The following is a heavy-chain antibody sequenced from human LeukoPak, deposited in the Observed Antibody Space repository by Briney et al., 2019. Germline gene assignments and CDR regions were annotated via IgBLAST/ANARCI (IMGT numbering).Heavy chain of an antibody. CDR1: GFTFSSYW. Sequence: GGSLRLSCAASGFTFSSYWMSWVRQAPGKGLEWVANIKQDGSEKHYVDSVKGRFTISRDNAKNSLYLQMNSLRAEDTAVYYCARDFGVGATDYWGQGTLVTVSS. V-gene: IGHV3-7*01. D-gene: IGHD1-26*01. CDR3: ARDFGVGATDY. J-gene: IGHJ4*02. CDR2: IKQDGSEK.